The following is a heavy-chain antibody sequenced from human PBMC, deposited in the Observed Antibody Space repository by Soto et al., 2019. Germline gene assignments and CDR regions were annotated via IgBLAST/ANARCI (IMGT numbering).Heavy chain of an antibody. V-gene: IGHV3-23*01. D-gene: IGHD1-26*01. Sequence: GGSLRLSCAASGFTFSSYAMSWVRQAPGKGLEWVSGIGASGAGTYYADFVKGRFIISRDNSKNTLHLQMNSPRAEDTAVYYCAVRKTGSYFDYWGQGTLVTAPQ. CDR2: IGASGAGT. CDR1: GFTFSSYA. CDR3: AVRKTGSYFDY. J-gene: IGHJ4*02.